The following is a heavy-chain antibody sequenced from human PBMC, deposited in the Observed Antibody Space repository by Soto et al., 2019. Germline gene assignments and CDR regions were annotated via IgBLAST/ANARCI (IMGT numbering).Heavy chain of an antibody. D-gene: IGHD2-15*01. CDR1: GGSISSGGYY. V-gene: IGHV4-31*03. J-gene: IGHJ4*02. CDR2: IYYSGST. CDR3: ARVVAATHNDY. Sequence: QVQLQESGPGLVKPSQTLSLTCTVSGGSISSGGYYWSWIRQHPGKGLEWIGYIYYSGSTYYNPSRKSXDTSSXXTSKNQFSLKLSSVAAADTAVYYCARVVAATHNDYWGQGTLVTVSS.